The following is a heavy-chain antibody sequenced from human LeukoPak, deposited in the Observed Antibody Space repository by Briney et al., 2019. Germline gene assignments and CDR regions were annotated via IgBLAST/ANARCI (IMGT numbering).Heavy chain of an antibody. CDR3: AILPATDTYYYDRSGYYRPGVH. D-gene: IGHD3-22*01. J-gene: IGHJ4*02. CDR2: INYSGRT. CDR1: GGSISRTTYQ. V-gene: IGHV4-39*07. Sequence: PSETLSLTCTVSGGSISRTTYQWGWIRQPPGKGLEWIGSINYSGRTYYNSSLESRVAISVDTSKNQFSLKLSSVTAADTAVYYCAILPATDTYYYDRSGYYRPGVHWGQGTLVSVSS.